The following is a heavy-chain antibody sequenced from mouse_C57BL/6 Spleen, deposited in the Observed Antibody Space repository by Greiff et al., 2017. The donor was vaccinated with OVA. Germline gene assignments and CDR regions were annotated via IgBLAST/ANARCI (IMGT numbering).Heavy chain of an antibody. CDR2: VDLSDSYT. V-gene: IGHV1-69*01. CDR3: ASSCTTVVADWYFDV. D-gene: IGHD1-1*01. Sequence: QVQLQQPGAELVMPGASVKLSCKASGYTFTSFWMHWVKQRHGQGLEWVGEVDLSDSYTTYNQKFKGKSTLTGVKSSSTAYLQLISLTSEDNAFYDCASSCTTVVADWYFDVWGTGTTVTVSS. J-gene: IGHJ1*03. CDR1: GYTFTSFW.